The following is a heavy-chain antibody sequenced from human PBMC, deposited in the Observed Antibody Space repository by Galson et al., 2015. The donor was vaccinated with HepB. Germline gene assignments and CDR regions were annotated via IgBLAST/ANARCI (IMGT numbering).Heavy chain of an antibody. D-gene: IGHD6-13*01. J-gene: IGHJ4*02. CDR3: LRLGDLSGYSSS. V-gene: IGHV3-73*01. CDR2: IRSKGSDYAT. CDR1: GFTFSGAA. Sequence: SLRLSCAASGFTFSGAAIHWVRQASGNGREWVGRIRSKGSDYATSYAASLKGRVTIARDDSKNTAYLHMNSLKTEDTAVYYCLRLGDLSGYSSSWGQGTLVTVSS.